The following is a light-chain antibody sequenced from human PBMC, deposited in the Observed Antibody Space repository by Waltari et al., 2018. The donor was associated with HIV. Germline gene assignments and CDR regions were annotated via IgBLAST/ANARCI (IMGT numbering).Light chain of an antibody. CDR2: SNN. CDR3: AAWDDSLNGWV. Sequence: QSVLTQPPSASGTPGQRVTISCSGRSSNIGSNTVSWYQHLPGTAPKLLIYSNNQRPSGVPDRFSGSKSGTSASLAISGLQSEDEADYYCAAWDDSLNGWVFGGGTKLTVL. CDR1: SSNIGSNT. J-gene: IGLJ3*02. V-gene: IGLV1-44*01.